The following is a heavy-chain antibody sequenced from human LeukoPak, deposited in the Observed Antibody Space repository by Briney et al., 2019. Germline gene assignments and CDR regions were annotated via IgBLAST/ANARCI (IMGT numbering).Heavy chain of an antibody. CDR3: ARGVAVAGTEYYYYYGMEV. D-gene: IGHD6-19*01. V-gene: IGHV4-4*07. Sequence: PETLSLTCTVSGGSLSTYCSCWVRQPAGEGLEWIGRIFASGSTNYNPSIKSRVTMSVDTSKKQYCLKLSYVAAADTAVDYCARGVAVAGTEYYYYYGMEVWGQGTTVTVSS. CDR2: IFASGST. CDR1: GGSLSTYC. J-gene: IGHJ6*02.